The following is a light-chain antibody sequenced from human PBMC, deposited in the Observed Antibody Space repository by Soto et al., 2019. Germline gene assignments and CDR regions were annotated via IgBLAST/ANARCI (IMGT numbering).Light chain of an antibody. J-gene: IGLJ1*01. V-gene: IGLV2-8*01. CDR3: YSYAGSHNV. CDR2: EVN. CDR1: SSDVGGYNY. Sequence: QSALTQPPSASGSPGQSVTISCTGTSSDVGGYNYVSWYQQHPGRAPRLMIYEVNKRPSGAPDRFSGSKSGDTASLTVSGLQAEDEADYYCYSYAGSHNVFGTGTKLTVL.